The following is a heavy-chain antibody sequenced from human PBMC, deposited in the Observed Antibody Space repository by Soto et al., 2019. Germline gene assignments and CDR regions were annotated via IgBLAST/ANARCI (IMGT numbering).Heavy chain of an antibody. CDR1: GYTFTVYY. CDR2: INPNSGGT. CDR3: ARDPRFSYGSGSPYYYYGMDV. J-gene: IGHJ6*02. Sequence: ASVKVSCKASGYTFTVYYMHCVLQSPLQWLDWMGWINPNSGGTNYAQKFQGWVTMTRDTSISTAYMELSRLRSDDTAVYYCARDPRFSYGSGSPYYYYGMDVWGQGTTVTAP. D-gene: IGHD3-10*01. V-gene: IGHV1-2*04.